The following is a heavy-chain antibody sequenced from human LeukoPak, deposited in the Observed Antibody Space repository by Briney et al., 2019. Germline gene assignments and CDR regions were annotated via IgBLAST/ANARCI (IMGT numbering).Heavy chain of an antibody. CDR3: ARDDDSSGRATDY. J-gene: IGHJ4*02. CDR1: GFTFSSYG. CDR2: IWYDGSNK. V-gene: IGHV3-33*01. D-gene: IGHD3-22*01. Sequence: PGGSLRLSCAASGFTFSSYGMHWVRQAPGKGLEWVALIWYDGSNKYCADSVKGRFTISRDNSKNTLYLQMNSLRAEDTAVYYCARDDDSSGRATDYWGQGTLVTVSS.